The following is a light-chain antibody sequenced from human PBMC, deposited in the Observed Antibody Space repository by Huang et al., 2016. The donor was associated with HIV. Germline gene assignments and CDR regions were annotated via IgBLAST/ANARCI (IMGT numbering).Light chain of an antibody. CDR3: QQYGSSPWT. CDR1: QSVSRSY. V-gene: IGKV3D-20*01. J-gene: IGKJ1*01. CDR2: DAS. Sequence: EIVLTQSPATLSLSPGERATLSCGASQSVSRSYLAWYQQKPGLAPRLLISDASSRATGIPDRFSGSGSGTDFTLTISRLEPEDFAVYYCQQYGSSPWTFGQGTKVEIK.